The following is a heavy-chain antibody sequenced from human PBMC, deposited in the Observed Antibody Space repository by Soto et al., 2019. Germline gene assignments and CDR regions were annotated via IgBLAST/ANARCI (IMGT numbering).Heavy chain of an antibody. D-gene: IGHD5-18*01. CDR2: IYYSGST. CDR3: AGGKDTAMVN. Sequence: TSETLSLTCTVSGGSISSYYWSWIRQPPGKGLEWIGYIYYSGSTNYNPSLKSRVTISVDTSKNQFSLKLSSVTAADTAVYYCAGGKDTAMVNWGQGTLVTVSS. CDR1: GGSISSYY. J-gene: IGHJ4*02. V-gene: IGHV4-59*01.